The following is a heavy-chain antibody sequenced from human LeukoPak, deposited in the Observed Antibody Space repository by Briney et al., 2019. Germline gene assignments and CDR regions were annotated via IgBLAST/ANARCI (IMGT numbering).Heavy chain of an antibody. CDR2: ISSCSSQI. J-gene: IGHJ6*03. Sequence: PGGSLRLSGAASGFTFSSYSMNWVRQAPGKGLEWVSAISSCSSQIYYADSVRGRFTISRDNSKNSLYLQMNSLTAEDTAVYYCARDPRVVVPAYYSYYYMDVWGKGTTVTVSS. V-gene: IGHV3-21*01. CDR3: ARDPRVVVPAYYSYYYMDV. D-gene: IGHD2-2*01. CDR1: GFTFSSYS.